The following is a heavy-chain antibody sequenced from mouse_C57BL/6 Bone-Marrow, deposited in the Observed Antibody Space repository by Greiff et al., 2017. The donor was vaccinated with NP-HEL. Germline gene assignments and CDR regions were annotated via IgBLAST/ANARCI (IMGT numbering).Heavy chain of an antibody. V-gene: IGHV5-16*01. CDR3: ARESTMVTTTRGYAMDY. J-gene: IGHJ4*01. CDR1: GFTFSDYY. Sequence: EVQVVESEGGLVQPGSSMKLSCTASGFTFSDYYMAWVRQVPEKGLEWVANINYDGSSTYYLDSLKSRFIISRDNAKNILYLQMSSLKSEDTATYYCARESTMVTTTRGYAMDYWGQGTSVTVSS. CDR2: INYDGSST. D-gene: IGHD2-2*01.